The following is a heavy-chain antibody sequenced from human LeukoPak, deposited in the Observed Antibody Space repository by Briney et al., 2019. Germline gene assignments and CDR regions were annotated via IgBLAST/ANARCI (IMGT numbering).Heavy chain of an antibody. CDR1: GGSFSGYY. V-gene: IGHV4-34*01. D-gene: IGHD7-27*01. J-gene: IGHJ4*02. CDR3: ARDGEGDEGWDY. CDR2: ISYSEST. Sequence: SETLSLTCAVYGGSFSGYYWSWIRQPPGKGLEWIGHISYSESTNYNPSLESRVTISVDTSKNQFSLRLSSVTAADTAVYYCARDGEGDEGWDYWGQGTLVTVSS.